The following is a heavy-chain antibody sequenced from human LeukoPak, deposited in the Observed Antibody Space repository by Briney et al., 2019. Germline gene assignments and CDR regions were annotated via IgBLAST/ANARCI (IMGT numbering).Heavy chain of an antibody. CDR2: INHSGST. CDR3: ARGKQQLIHW. CDR1: GGSFSGYY. J-gene: IGHJ4*02. D-gene: IGHD6-13*01. V-gene: IGHV4-34*01. Sequence: SETLSLTCAVYGGSFSGYYWSWIRQPPGKGLEWIGEINHSGSTNYNPSLKSRVTISVDTSKNQFSLKLSSVTAADTAVYYCARGKQQLIHWWGQGTLVTVSS.